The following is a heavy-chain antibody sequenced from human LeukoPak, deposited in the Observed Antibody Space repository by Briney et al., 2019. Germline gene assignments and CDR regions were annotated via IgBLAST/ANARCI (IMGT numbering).Heavy chain of an antibody. V-gene: IGHV1-18*01. Sequence: ASVKVSCKASGYTFTSYGISWVRQAPGQGLEWMGWISAYNGNTNYAQKLQGRVTMTTDTFTSTAYMELRSLRSDDTAVYYCARGLKPTYSSSSAPLDYWGQGTLVTVSS. J-gene: IGHJ4*02. CDR3: ARGLKPTYSSSSAPLDY. CDR1: GYTFTSYG. D-gene: IGHD6-6*01. CDR2: ISAYNGNT.